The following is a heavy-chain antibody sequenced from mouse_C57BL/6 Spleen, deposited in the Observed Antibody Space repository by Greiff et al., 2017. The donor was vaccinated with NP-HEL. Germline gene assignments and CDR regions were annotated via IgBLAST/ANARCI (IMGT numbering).Heavy chain of an antibody. CDR3: ARKGTGTCYAMDY. J-gene: IGHJ4*01. V-gene: IGHV1-64*01. CDR1: GYTFTSYW. CDR2: IHPNSGST. Sequence: QVQLKQPGAELVKPGASVKLSCKASGYTFTSYWMHWVKQRPGQGLEWIGMIHPNSGSTNYNEKFKSKATLTVDKSSSTAYMQLSSLTSEDSAVYYCARKGTGTCYAMDYWGQGTSVTVSS. D-gene: IGHD4-1*01.